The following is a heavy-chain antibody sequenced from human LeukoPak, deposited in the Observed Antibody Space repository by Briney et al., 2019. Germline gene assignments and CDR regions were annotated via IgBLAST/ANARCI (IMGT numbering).Heavy chain of an antibody. CDR2: INHSGST. V-gene: IGHV4-34*01. CDR3: ARGVVVVPAAILRYSGYDLYNY. J-gene: IGHJ4*02. Sequence: SETLSLTCAVYGGSFSGYYWSRIRQPPGKGLEWTGEINHSGSTNYNPSLKSRVTISVDTSKNQFSLKLSSVTAADTAVYYSARGVVVVPAAILRYSGYDLYNYWGQGTLVTASS. D-gene: IGHD2-2*02. CDR1: GGSFSGYY.